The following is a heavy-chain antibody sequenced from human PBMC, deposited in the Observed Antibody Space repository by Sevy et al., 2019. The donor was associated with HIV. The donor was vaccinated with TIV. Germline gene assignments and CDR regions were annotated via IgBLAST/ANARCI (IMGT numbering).Heavy chain of an antibody. V-gene: IGHV3-23*01. Sequence: GRSLRLSCAASGFTFSKYSMSWVRQPPGKGLEWVSTLSFGCGEINYADSVKGRFTISRDNSKSSVYLQMNNLRPEDTAVYSCAREGCTKPHDYWGQGTLVTVSS. J-gene: IGHJ4*02. CDR1: GFTFSKYS. D-gene: IGHD2-8*01. CDR2: LSFGCGEI. CDR3: AREGCTKPHDY.